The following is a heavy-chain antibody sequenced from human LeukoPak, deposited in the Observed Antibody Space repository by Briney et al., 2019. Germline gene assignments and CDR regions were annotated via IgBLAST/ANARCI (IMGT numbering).Heavy chain of an antibody. CDR2: IYYSGST. V-gene: IGHV4-31*03. CDR3: ASRDYGDYSVDY. Sequence: PSETLSLTCTVSGGSISSSSYYWSWIRQHPGKGLEWIGYIYYSGSTYYNPSLKSRVTISVDTSKNQFSLKLSSVTAADTAVYYCASRDYGDYSVDYWGQGTLVTVSS. CDR1: GGSISSSSYY. D-gene: IGHD4-17*01. J-gene: IGHJ4*02.